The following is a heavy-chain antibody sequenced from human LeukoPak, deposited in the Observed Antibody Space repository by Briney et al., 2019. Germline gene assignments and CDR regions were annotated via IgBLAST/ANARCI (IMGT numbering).Heavy chain of an antibody. CDR1: GFFVSNNY. Sequence: GGSLRLSCAASGFFVSNNYMSWVRQAPGKGLEWVSVIYSGGDTYYADSVKGRFTISRDNSKNSLYLQMNSLRAEDTAVYYCARDGGKWLRSPDYWGQGTLVTVSS. D-gene: IGHD5-12*01. CDR2: IYSGGDT. J-gene: IGHJ4*02. V-gene: IGHV3-66*01. CDR3: ARDGGKWLRSPDY.